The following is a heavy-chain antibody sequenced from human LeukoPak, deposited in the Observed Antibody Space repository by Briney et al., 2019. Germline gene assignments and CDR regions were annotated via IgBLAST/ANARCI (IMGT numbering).Heavy chain of an antibody. CDR3: ARVGTPVTTVDY. V-gene: IGHV3-66*01. J-gene: IGHJ4*02. Sequence: PGGSLRLSCAASGFTVSINYMTWVRRAPGKGLEWVSVTYSDGSTYYADSVKGRFTISRDNSKNTLYLQMNSLRAEDTAVYYCARVGTPVTTVDYWGQGTLVTVSS. CDR1: GFTVSINY. D-gene: IGHD4-17*01. CDR2: TYSDGST.